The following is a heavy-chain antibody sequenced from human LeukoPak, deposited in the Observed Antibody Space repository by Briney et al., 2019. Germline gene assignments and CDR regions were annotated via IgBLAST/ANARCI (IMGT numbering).Heavy chain of an antibody. J-gene: IGHJ3*02. Sequence: SETLSLTCTVSGGSISSYYWSWIRQPPGKGLEWIGYIYYSGSTNYNPSLKSRVTISVNTSKNRFSLKLSSVTAADTAVYYCARIMTTVVTDAFDIWGQGTMVTVSS. V-gene: IGHV4-59*01. D-gene: IGHD4-23*01. CDR2: IYYSGST. CDR3: ARIMTTVVTDAFDI. CDR1: GGSISSYY.